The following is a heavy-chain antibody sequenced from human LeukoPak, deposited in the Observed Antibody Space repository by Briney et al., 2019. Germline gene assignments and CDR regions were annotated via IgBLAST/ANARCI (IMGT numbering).Heavy chain of an antibody. V-gene: IGHV3-7*03. Sequence: PGGSLRLSCEASGFTFSSYWMSWVRQAPGKGLEWVANIKTDGSEKYYVDSVKGRFTISRDNAKNSLYLQMNSLRAEDTAVYYCARDLVEYYYDSSGYFDYWGQGTLVTVSS. CDR1: GFTFSSYW. CDR2: IKTDGSEK. CDR3: ARDLVEYYYDSSGYFDY. D-gene: IGHD3-22*01. J-gene: IGHJ4*02.